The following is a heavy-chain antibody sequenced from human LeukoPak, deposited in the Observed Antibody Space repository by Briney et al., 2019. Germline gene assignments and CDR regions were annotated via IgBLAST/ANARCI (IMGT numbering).Heavy chain of an antibody. CDR2: INYEESST. J-gene: IGHJ4*02. D-gene: IGHD6-13*01. Sequence: PGGSLRLSCAASGFTFSSYWMHWVRQAPGKGLVWVSRINYEESSTTYADSVKGRFTISRDNAKNTLYLQMNSLRAEDTAVYYCARGYSSNYRVDYWGQGTLVTVSS. CDR1: GFTFSSYW. CDR3: ARGYSSNYRVDY. V-gene: IGHV3-74*01.